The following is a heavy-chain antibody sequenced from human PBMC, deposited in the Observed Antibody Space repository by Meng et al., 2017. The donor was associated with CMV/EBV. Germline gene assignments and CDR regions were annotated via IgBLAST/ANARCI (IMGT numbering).Heavy chain of an antibody. CDR2: ISSSSSYI. V-gene: IGHV3-21*01. CDR1: GFTFSSYS. Sequence: GGSLRLSCAASGFTFSSYSMNWVRQAPGKGLEWVSSISSSSSYIYYADAVKGRFTISKDNAKNSLYLQRNSLRAEDTAVYYCARGNDFWSGPDDYWGQGTLVTVSS. CDR3: ARGNDFWSGPDDY. J-gene: IGHJ4*02. D-gene: IGHD3-3*01.